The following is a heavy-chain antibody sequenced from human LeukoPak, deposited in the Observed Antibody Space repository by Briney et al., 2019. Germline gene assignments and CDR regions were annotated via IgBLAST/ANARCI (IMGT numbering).Heavy chain of an antibody. V-gene: IGHV4-34*01. D-gene: IGHD3-22*01. CDR1: GGSFSGYY. CDR3: ARAPPPYYYDSSGYSSPFDY. J-gene: IGHJ4*02. Sequence: PSETLSLTCAVYGGSFSGYYWSWIRQPPGKGLEWIGEINHSGSTNYNPSLKSRVTISVDTSKNQFSLKLSSVTAADTAVYYCARAPPPYYYDSSGYSSPFDYWGQGTLVTVSS. CDR2: INHSGST.